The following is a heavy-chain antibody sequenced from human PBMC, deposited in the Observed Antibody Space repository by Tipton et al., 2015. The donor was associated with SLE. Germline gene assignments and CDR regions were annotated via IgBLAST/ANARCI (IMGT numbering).Heavy chain of an antibody. V-gene: IGHV4-39*01. Sequence: LRLSCTVSGGSVSTSTYFWAWIRQTPGKGLEWIGSVYYRGSTYYNPSLKSRVTTSLDTSKNQFSLRLSSVTAADTAVYYCARQGGRWLQFAYWGQGTLVTVSS. CDR2: VYYRGST. D-gene: IGHD5-24*01. CDR1: GGSVSTSTYF. CDR3: ARQGGRWLQFAY. J-gene: IGHJ4*02.